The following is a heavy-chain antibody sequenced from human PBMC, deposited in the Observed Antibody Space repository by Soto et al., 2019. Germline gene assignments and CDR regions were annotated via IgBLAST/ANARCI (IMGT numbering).Heavy chain of an antibody. CDR2: INHRGNT. Sequence: QVQLQPWGAGLLKPSETLSLTCAVYGGSFSDYYWTWIRQPPGKGLEWIGEINHRGNTNYIPSLKSRVTMSVDTSKNQFTLQLNSVIAADTAVYYCAREWLRNVDYWGQGILVTVSS. CDR1: GGSFSDYY. D-gene: IGHD5-12*01. CDR3: AREWLRNVDY. J-gene: IGHJ4*02. V-gene: IGHV4-34*01.